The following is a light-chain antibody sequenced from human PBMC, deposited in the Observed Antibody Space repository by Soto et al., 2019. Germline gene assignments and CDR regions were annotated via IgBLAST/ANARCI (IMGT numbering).Light chain of an antibody. J-gene: IGLJ2*01. Sequence: QTVVTQAPSFSVSPGETVTLTCGLSSGSVSSSHHPSWYQQTPGQSPRTLIHDTNRRSSGVPNRFSGSKSGNTASLSISGLQAEDEADYYCCSYAGSSTFKFGGGTKVTVL. CDR1: SGSVSSSHH. CDR3: CSYAGSSTFK. CDR2: DTN. V-gene: IGLV8-61*01.